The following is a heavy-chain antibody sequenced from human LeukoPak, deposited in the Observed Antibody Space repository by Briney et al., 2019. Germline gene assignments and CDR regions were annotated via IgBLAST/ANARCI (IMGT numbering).Heavy chain of an antibody. CDR3: AKVSGDWLLPPNWFDA. CDR1: GFAFSTYA. V-gene: IGHV3-23*01. CDR2: LSSSGDST. Sequence: GGSLRLSCAASGFAFSTYAMSWVRQAPGKGLEWVSDLSSSGDSTYYADSVKGRFTISRDNSKNTLYVQMNSLRAEDTAVYYCAKVSGDWLLPPNWFDAWGQGTLVTVSS. J-gene: IGHJ5*02. D-gene: IGHD3-9*01.